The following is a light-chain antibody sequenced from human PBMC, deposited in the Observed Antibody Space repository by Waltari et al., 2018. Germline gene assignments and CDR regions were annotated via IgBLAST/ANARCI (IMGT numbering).Light chain of an antibody. CDR1: KDIRKN. CDR3: QHYNNLPYT. J-gene: IGKJ2*01. CDR2: DAS. V-gene: IGKV1-33*01. Sequence: IQMTQSPSSLSASIGDSVTITCRASKDIRKNLSWFQERPGKATKLLIYDASNLEAGVPSRFSGTGSGTDFSLTISSLQPEDSATYYCQHYNNLPYTFSRGTKLQIK.